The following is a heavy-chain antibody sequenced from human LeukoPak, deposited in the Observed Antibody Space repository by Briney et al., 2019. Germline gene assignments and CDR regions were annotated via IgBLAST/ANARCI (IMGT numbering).Heavy chain of an antibody. J-gene: IGHJ5*02. CDR1: GGTFSSYA. CDR3: ARGQGYSSPPKNWFDP. Sequence: SVEVSCKASGGTFSSYAISWVRQAPGQGLEWMGGIIPIFGTANYAQKFQGRVTITTDESTSTAYMELSSLRSEDTAVYYCARGQGYSSPPKNWFDPWGQGTLVTVSS. V-gene: IGHV1-69*05. D-gene: IGHD6-13*01. CDR2: IIPIFGTA.